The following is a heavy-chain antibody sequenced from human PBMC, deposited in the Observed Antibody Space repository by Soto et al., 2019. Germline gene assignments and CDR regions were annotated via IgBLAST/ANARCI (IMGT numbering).Heavy chain of an antibody. CDR2: INHSGST. D-gene: IGHD3-3*01. J-gene: IGHJ5*02. Sequence: SETLSLTCAVYGGSFSGYYWSWIRQPPGKGLEWIGEINHSGSTNYNPSLKSRVTISVDTSKNQFSLKLSSVTAADTAVYYCARASRITIFGVVIRAGSWFDPWGQGTLVTVSS. CDR3: ARASRITIFGVVIRAGSWFDP. V-gene: IGHV4-34*01. CDR1: GGSFSGYY.